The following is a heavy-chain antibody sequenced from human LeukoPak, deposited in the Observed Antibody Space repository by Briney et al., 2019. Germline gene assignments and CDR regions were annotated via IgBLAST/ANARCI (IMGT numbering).Heavy chain of an antibody. Sequence: GGSLRLSCAASGFTVSSNYMSWVRQAPGKGLEWVSVIYSGGSTYYADSVKGRFTISRDNSKNTLYLQMNSLRAEDTAVYYCAREQRYFDWLLSSRYYYYYMDVWGKGTTVTISS. V-gene: IGHV3-53*01. D-gene: IGHD3-9*01. J-gene: IGHJ6*03. CDR2: IYSGGST. CDR3: AREQRYFDWLLSSRYYYYYMDV. CDR1: GFTVSSNY.